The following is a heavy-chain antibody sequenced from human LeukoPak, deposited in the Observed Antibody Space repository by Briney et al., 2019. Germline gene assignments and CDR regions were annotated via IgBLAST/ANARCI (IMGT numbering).Heavy chain of an antibody. J-gene: IGHJ6*02. Sequence: GGSLGLSCAASGFTFSSYSMNWVRQAPGKGLEWVSSISSSSSYIYYADSVKGRFTISRDNAKNSLYLQMNSLRAEDTAVYYCARGVGRAVAGLGTDVWGQGTTVTVSS. CDR3: ARGVGRAVAGLGTDV. CDR1: GFTFSSYS. V-gene: IGHV3-21*01. D-gene: IGHD6-19*01. CDR2: ISSSSSYI.